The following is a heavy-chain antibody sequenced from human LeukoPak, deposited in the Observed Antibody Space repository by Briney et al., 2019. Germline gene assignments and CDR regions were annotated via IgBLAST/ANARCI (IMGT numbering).Heavy chain of an antibody. D-gene: IGHD3-22*01. CDR1: GSSISSGGYY. CDR2: IYYSGST. CDR3: VSTEYDSSGYYSGHFDY. V-gene: IGHV4-31*03. J-gene: IGHJ4*02. Sequence: SETLSLTCTVSGSSISSGGYYWSWIRQHPGKGLEWIGYIYYSGSTYYNPSLKSRVTISVDTSKNQFSLKLSSVTAADTAVYYCVSTEYDSSGYYSGHFDYWGQGTLVTVSS.